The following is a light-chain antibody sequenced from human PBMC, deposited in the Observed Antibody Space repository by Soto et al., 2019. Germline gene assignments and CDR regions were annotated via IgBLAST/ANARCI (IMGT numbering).Light chain of an antibody. CDR2: GAS. CDR1: QSVSTNY. V-gene: IGKV3-20*01. J-gene: IGKJ1*01. CDR3: QQYGSSPPT. Sequence: EIVLTQSPGTLSLSPGERATLSCRASQSVSTNYLAWYQRKPGQAPRLLIYGASSRATDIPDRFSGSGSGTHLTLTITSLEPEDFAVYYCQQYGSSPPTFGQGTKGEIK.